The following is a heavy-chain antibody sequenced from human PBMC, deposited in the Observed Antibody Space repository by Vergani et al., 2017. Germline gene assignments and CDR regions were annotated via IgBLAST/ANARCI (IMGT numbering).Heavy chain of an antibody. Sequence: QVQLQESGPGLVKPSETLSLTCTVSGGSISSGSYYWSWIRQPAGKGLEWIGRMHTTGTTNYNPSLKSRATISVDTSKNQFSLNLSSVTAEDTAVYYCAREATRSWDWGQGTLVTVSS. CDR1: GGSISSGSYY. J-gene: IGHJ4*02. V-gene: IGHV4-61*02. CDR3: AREATRSWD. CDR2: MHTTGTT. D-gene: IGHD1-26*01.